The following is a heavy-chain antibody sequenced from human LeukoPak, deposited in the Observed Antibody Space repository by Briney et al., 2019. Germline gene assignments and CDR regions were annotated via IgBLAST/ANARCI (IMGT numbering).Heavy chain of an antibody. Sequence: PGGSLRLSCAASGFTFSSYAMSWVRQAPGKGLEWVSAISGSGGSTYYAGSVKGRFTISRDNSKNTLYLQMNSLRAEDTAVYYCAKVGVAVAGTGIGYWGQGTLVTVSS. V-gene: IGHV3-23*01. J-gene: IGHJ4*02. CDR3: AKVGVAVAGTGIGY. CDR1: GFTFSSYA. CDR2: ISGSGGST. D-gene: IGHD6-19*01.